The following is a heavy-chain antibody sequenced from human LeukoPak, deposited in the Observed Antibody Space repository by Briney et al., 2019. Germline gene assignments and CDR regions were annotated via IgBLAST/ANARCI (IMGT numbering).Heavy chain of an antibody. CDR1: GGSFSGYY. CDR2: INHSGST. D-gene: IGHD3-9*01. J-gene: IGHJ4*02. V-gene: IGHV4-34*01. Sequence: KPSETLSLTCAVYGGSFSGYYWSWIRQPSGKGLEWIGEINHSGSTNYNPSLKSRVTISVDTSKNQFSLKLSSVAAADTAVYYCARERYRLRYFGNYFDYWGQGTLVTVSS. CDR3: ARERYRLRYFGNYFDY.